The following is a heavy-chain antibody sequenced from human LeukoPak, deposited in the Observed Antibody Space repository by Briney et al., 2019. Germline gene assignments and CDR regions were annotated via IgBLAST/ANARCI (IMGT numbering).Heavy chain of an antibody. CDR3: GRGAVVGGYYYYGMDV. J-gene: IGHJ6*02. D-gene: IGHD6-19*01. Sequence: ASVKVSCKAFGYTFTSYYMHWVRQAPGQGLEWMGIITPSGGSTTYAQKFQGRVTMIRDTSTSTVYMELYSLRSEDTAVYYCGRGAVVGGYYYYGMDVWGQGTTVTVSS. CDR1: GYTFTSYY. V-gene: IGHV1-46*01. CDR2: ITPSGGST.